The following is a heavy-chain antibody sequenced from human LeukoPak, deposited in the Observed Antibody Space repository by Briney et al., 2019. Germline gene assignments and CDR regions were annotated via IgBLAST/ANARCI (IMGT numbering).Heavy chain of an antibody. CDR3: ARDVEWLPNYYYYYMDV. Sequence: SQTLSLTCTVSGGSISSGSYYWSWIRQPAGKGLEWIGRIYSSGSTNYSPSLKSRVTILVDTSKNQFSLKLSSVTAADTAVYYCARDVEWLPNYYYYYMDVWGKGTTVTVSS. CDR2: IYSSGST. CDR1: GGSISSGSYY. V-gene: IGHV4-61*02. J-gene: IGHJ6*03. D-gene: IGHD3-3*01.